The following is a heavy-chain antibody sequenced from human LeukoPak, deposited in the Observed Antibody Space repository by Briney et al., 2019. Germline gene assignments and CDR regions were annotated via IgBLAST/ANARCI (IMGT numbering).Heavy chain of an antibody. Sequence: PSETLSLTCTVSGGSISSYYWSWIRQPPGKGLEWIRYIYYSGSTNYNPSLKSRVTISVDTSKNQFSLKLSSVTAADTAVYYCARGVVWGSYRHFDYWGQGTLVTVSS. J-gene: IGHJ4*02. CDR2: IYYSGST. V-gene: IGHV4-59*01. CDR3: ARGVVWGSYRHFDY. D-gene: IGHD3-16*02. CDR1: GGSISSYY.